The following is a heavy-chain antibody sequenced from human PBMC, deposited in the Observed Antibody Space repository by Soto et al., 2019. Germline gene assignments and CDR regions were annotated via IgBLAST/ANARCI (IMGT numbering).Heavy chain of an antibody. CDR2: IIPIFGTA. J-gene: IGHJ6*02. D-gene: IGHD2-21*02. CDR1: GGTFSSYA. Sequence: SVKVSCKASGGTFSSYAISWVGQAPGQGLEWMGGIIPIFGTANYAQKFQGRVTITADESTSTAYMELSSLRSEDTAVYYCARSVVVTAKRPSCVDVSCQGTSVSVFS. V-gene: IGHV1-69*13. CDR3: ARSVVVTAKRPSCVDV.